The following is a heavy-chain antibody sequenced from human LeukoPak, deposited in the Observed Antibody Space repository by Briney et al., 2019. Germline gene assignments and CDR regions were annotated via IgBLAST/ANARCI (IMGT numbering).Heavy chain of an antibody. V-gene: IGHV3-7*03. Sequence: GGSLRLSCAASGFTVSSYWMNWARQAPGKGLEWVASINHNGNVNYYVDSVKGRFTVSRDNAKNSLYLQMSNLRAEDTAVYFCARGGGLDVWGQGATVTVSS. CDR2: INHNGNVN. J-gene: IGHJ6*02. CDR1: GFTVSSYW. D-gene: IGHD3-16*01. CDR3: ARGGGLDV.